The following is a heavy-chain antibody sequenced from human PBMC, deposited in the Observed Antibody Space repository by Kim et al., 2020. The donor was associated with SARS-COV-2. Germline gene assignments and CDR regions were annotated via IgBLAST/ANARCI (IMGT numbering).Heavy chain of an antibody. CDR3: ARGDYGNKY. CDR1: GYTFTGYY. J-gene: IGHJ4*02. V-gene: IGHV1-2*06. CDR2: INPNSGDT. D-gene: IGHD4-4*01. Sequence: ASVKVSCKASGYTFTGYYVHWVRQAPGQGLEWMGQINPNSGDTNYAQKFQDRVTMTRDTSINAAYMDLSSLTSDDTAVYYCARGDYGNKYWGQGTLVTVSS.